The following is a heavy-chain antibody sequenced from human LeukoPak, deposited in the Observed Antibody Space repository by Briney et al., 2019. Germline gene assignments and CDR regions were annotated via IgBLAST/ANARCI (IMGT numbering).Heavy chain of an antibody. CDR2: IRNRHMRETK. CDR3: TRAGIVAAIGYGMDV. V-gene: IGHV3-49*04. J-gene: IGHJ6*02. Sequence: GESLRLSCTTSGFTFSDYALSWVRQAPGKGLEWVGLIRNRHMRETKEYVASVEGRFSISRDASKGIVYLQMNSLQTEDTAVYYCTRAGIVAAIGYGMDVWGQGTTVTVSS. CDR1: GFTFSDYA. D-gene: IGHD5-12*01.